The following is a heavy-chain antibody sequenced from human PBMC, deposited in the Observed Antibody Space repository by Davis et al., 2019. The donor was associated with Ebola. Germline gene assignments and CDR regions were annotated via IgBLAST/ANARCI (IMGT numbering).Heavy chain of an antibody. CDR3: VADDYGVFV. CDR1: GYSLTALS. CDR2: FDPEDVET. J-gene: IGHJ4*02. V-gene: IGHV1-24*01. Sequence: ASVTVSCKVSGYSLTALSMHWVRQAPGKGLEWVGRFDPEDVETLCAQKFQGRVTMTEDSSSDTAYMDLRSLRSEDTAVYYCVADDYGVFVWGQGTLVTVSS. D-gene: IGHD4-17*01.